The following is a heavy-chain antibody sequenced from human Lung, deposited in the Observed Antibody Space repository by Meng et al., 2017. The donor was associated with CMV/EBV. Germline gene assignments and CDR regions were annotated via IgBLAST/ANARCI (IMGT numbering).Heavy chain of an antibody. CDR3: ARVWGDYDILTGYYYSYYYYGMDV. V-gene: IGHV3-74*01. D-gene: IGHD3-9*01. CDR1: GFTFSSYW. CDR2: INSDGSST. J-gene: IGHJ6*02. Sequence: ESXKISXAASGFTFSSYWMHWVRQAPGKGLVWVSRINSDGSSTSYADSVKGRFTISRDNAKNTLYLQMNSLRAEDTAVYYCARVWGDYDILTGYYYSYYYYGMDVWGQGTTVXVSS.